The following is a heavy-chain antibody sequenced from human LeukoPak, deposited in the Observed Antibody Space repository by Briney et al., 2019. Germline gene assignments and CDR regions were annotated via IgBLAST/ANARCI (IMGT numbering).Heavy chain of an antibody. CDR2: ISGSGGST. Sequence: GGSLRLSCAASGYTFSSYAMSWVRQAPGKGLEWVSAISGSGGSTYYADSVKGRFTISRDNSKNTLYLQMNSLRAEDTAVYYCAKATESITMIVVFPAVWGQGTLVTVSS. J-gene: IGHJ4*02. V-gene: IGHV3-23*01. CDR3: AKATESITMIVVFPAV. D-gene: IGHD3-22*01. CDR1: GYTFSSYA.